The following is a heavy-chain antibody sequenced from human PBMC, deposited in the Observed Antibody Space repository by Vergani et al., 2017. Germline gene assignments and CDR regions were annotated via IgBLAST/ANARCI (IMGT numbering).Heavy chain of an antibody. CDR3: ATFLXARGGYGDYHGMDV. D-gene: IGHD4-17*01. Sequence: EVQLVQSGAEVKKPGATVKISCKVSGYTFSDYYMHWVQQAPGKGLEWMGLVDPEDGETIYAEKFQGRVTITADTSTDTAYMELSSLRSEDTAVYYCATFLXARGGYGDYHGMDVWGQGTTVTVSS. CDR2: VDPEDGET. V-gene: IGHV1-69-2*01. CDR1: GYTFSDYY. J-gene: IGHJ6*02.